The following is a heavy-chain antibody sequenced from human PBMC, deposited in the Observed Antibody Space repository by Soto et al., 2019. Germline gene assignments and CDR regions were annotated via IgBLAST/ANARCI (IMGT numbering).Heavy chain of an antibody. J-gene: IGHJ4*02. CDR1: GYTVTSYG. CDR2: ISAYNGNT. D-gene: IGHD4-17*01. Sequence: GASLKVYCKASGYTVTSYGISWVRPAPGQGLEWMGWISAYNGNTNYAQKLQGRVTMTTDTSTSTAYMELRSLRSDDTAVYYCARRSLDYPAGDYWGQGTLVTVSS. V-gene: IGHV1-18*01. CDR3: ARRSLDYPAGDY.